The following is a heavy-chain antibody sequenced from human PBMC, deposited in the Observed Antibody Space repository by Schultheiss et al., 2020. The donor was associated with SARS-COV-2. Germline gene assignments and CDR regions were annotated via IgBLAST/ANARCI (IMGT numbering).Heavy chain of an antibody. D-gene: IGHD1-26*01. Sequence: SETLSLTCTVSGGSISSYYWSWIRQPAGKGLEWIGYIYYSGSTNYNPSLKSRVTISVDTSKNQFSLKLSSVTAADTAVYYCASNLGGVGATRFNAFDIWGQGTMVTVSS. J-gene: IGHJ3*02. CDR3: ASNLGGVGATRFNAFDI. CDR1: GGSISSYY. V-gene: IGHV4-59*01. CDR2: IYYSGST.